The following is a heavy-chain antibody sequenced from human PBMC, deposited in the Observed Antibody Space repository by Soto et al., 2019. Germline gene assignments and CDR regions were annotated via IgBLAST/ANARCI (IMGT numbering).Heavy chain of an antibody. CDR2: IVKDGSNQ. CDR3: VRDDDRHDNGLDL. D-gene: IGHD2-8*01. Sequence: QVQLVESGGDVVQPGRSLRLSCAASGFTFNKYGMHWVRQAPGKGLEWLAVIVKDGSNQQYGDSAKGRFTISRDNSKNTMYLKNNSLRLDDTAVYSCVRDDDRHDNGLDLWGQGTMVTVSS. CDR1: GFTFNKYG. J-gene: IGHJ3*01. V-gene: IGHV3-33*04.